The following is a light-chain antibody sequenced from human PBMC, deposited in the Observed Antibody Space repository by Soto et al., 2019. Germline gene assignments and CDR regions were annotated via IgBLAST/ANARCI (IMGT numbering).Light chain of an antibody. V-gene: IGKV3-15*01. Sequence: EIEMTQSPATLSLAPGERVTLSCRASESVSTNLAWYQQKAGQAPRLLIYAASTRATGVPARFSGSGSGTEFTLTISNLQSEDFAVYYCQQYNDWPPLTFGGGTKVDIK. CDR1: ESVSTN. CDR2: AAS. CDR3: QQYNDWPPLT. J-gene: IGKJ4*01.